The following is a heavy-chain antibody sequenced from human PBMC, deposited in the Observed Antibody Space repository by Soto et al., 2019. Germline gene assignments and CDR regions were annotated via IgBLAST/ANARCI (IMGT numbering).Heavy chain of an antibody. J-gene: IGHJ4*02. V-gene: IGHV4-31*03. CDR1: GGSISSGGYY. CDR3: GRRGY. Sequence: QVQLQESGPGLVKPSQTLSLTCTVSGGSISSGGYYWSWIRQHPGKGLEWLGYIYYSGSTYYNPSLKSRVTISVDTSESQFSLRLRSVTVADRAGYYCGRRGYWGQGTLVTVFS. CDR2: IYYSGST.